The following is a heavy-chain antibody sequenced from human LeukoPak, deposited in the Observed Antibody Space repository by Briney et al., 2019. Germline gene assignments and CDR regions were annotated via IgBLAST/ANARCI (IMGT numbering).Heavy chain of an antibody. J-gene: IGHJ6*02. V-gene: IGHV1-8*01. CDR1: GYTFTSYD. D-gene: IGHD3-3*01. CDR2: MNPNSGHT. Sequence: ASVKVSCKASGYTFTSYDINWVRQATGQGLEWMGWMNPNSGHTGYAQKLQGRVTITRNTSIITAYMELSSLRSEDTAVYYCARYYDFWSGYYTGYYYYGMDVWGQGTTVTVSS. CDR3: ARYYDFWSGYYTGYYYYGMDV.